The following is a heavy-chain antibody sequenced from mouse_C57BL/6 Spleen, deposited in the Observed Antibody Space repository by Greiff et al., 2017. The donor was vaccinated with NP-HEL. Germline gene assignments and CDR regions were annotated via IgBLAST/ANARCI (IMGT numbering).Heavy chain of an antibody. V-gene: IGHV1-82*01. CDR1: GYAFSSSW. CDR3: ARGSNGFAY. J-gene: IGHJ3*01. D-gene: IGHD2-5*01. CDR2: IYPGDGDT. Sequence: VQLQQSGPELVKPGASVKISCKASGYAFSSSWMNWVKQRPGKGLEWIGRIYPGDGDTNYNGKFKGKATLTADKSSSTAYMQLSSLTSEDSAVYFCARGSNGFAYWGQGTLVTVSA.